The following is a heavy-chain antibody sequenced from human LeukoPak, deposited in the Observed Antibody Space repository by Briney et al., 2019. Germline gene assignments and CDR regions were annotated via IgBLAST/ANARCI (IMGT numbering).Heavy chain of an antibody. V-gene: IGHV3-33*01. CDR2: IWYDGSNK. Sequence: PGGSLRLSCAASGFTFSNYGMHWVRQAPGKGLEWVAVIWYDGSNKYYADSVKGRFTISRENAKNSLYLQMNSLRAEDTAVYYCARARPDGDYVIDYWGQGTLVTVSS. CDR3: ARARPDGDYVIDY. J-gene: IGHJ4*02. CDR1: GFTFSNYG. D-gene: IGHD4-17*01.